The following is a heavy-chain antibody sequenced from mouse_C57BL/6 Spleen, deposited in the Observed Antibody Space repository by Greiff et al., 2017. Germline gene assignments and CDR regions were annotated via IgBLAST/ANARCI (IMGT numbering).Heavy chain of an antibody. CDR3: ARVPDLLYYAMDY. CDR2: ISYDGSN. Sequence: EVHLVESGPGLVKPSQSLSLTCSVTGYCITSGYYWNWIRQFPGNKLEWMGYISYDGSNNYNPSLKNRISITRDTSKNQFFLKLNSVTTEYTATYYCARVPDLLYYAMDYWGQGTSVTVSS. CDR1: GYCITSGYY. V-gene: IGHV3-6*01. J-gene: IGHJ4*01.